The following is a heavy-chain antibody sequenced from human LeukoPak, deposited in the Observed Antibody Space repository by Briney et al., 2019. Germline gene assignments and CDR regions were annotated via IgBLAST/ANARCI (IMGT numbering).Heavy chain of an antibody. D-gene: IGHD5-18*01. CDR2: ISSNGGST. CDR3: ARGSYGPQYYYGMDV. CDR1: GFTFSRYA. Sequence: GGSLRLSCSASGFTFSRYAMHWVRQAPGKGLEYVSAISSNGGSTYYADSVKGRFTISRDNSKNTLYLQMDSLRAEDTAVYYCARGSYGPQYYYGMDVWGQGTTVTVSS. V-gene: IGHV3-64*04. J-gene: IGHJ6*02.